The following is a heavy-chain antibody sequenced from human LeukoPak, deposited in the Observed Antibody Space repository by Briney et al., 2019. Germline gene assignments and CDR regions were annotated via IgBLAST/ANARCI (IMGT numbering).Heavy chain of an antibody. D-gene: IGHD3-16*01. CDR2: INHSGST. V-gene: IGHV4-34*01. CDR1: GGSFSGYY. Sequence: SETLSLTCAVYGGSFSGYYWSWSRQPPGKGLEWIGEINHSGSTNYNPSLKSRVTISVDTSKNQFSLKLSSVTAADTAVCYCARRPLYGYFDYWGQGTLVTVSS. J-gene: IGHJ4*02. CDR3: ARRPLYGYFDY.